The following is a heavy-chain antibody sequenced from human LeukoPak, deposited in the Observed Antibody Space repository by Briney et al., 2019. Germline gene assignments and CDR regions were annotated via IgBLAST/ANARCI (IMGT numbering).Heavy chain of an antibody. J-gene: IGHJ5*02. D-gene: IGHD3-10*01. CDR3: ARDGRGENWFDP. V-gene: IGHV1-69*01. CDR1: GGTFSSYA. CDR2: IIPIFGTA. Sequence: SVKVSCKASGGTFSSYAISWVRQAPGQGLEWMGGIIPIFGTANYAQKFQGRVTITADESTSTAYMELSSLRSEDTAVYYCARDGRGENWFDPWGRGTLVTVSS.